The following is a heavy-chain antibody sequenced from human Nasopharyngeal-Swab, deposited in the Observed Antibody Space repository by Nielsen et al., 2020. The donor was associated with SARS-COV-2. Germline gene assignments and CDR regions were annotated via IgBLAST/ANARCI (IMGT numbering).Heavy chain of an antibody. CDR1: GGSISSSSYY. J-gene: IGHJ4*02. Sequence: SETLSLTCTVSGGSISSSSYYWGWIRQPPGKGLEWIGSIYYSGSTYYNPSLKSRVTISVDTSKNQFSLKLSSMTAADTAVYYCARQDWLLFDYWGQGTPVTVSS. V-gene: IGHV4-39*01. CDR3: ARQDWLLFDY. D-gene: IGHD3-9*01. CDR2: IYYSGST.